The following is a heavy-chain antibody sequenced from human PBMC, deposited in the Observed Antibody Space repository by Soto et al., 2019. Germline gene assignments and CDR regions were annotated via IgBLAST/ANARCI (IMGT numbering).Heavy chain of an antibody. CDR3: ARVVGGYDFWSGYQGYYFDY. J-gene: IGHJ4*02. CDR2: IYYSGST. CDR1: GGSISSYY. D-gene: IGHD3-3*01. V-gene: IGHV4-59*01. Sequence: SETLSLTCTVSGGSISSYYWSWIRQPPGKGLEWIGYIYYSGSTNYNPSLKSRVTISVDTSKNQFSLKLSSVTAADTAVYYCARVVGGYDFWSGYQGYYFDYWGQGTLVTVS.